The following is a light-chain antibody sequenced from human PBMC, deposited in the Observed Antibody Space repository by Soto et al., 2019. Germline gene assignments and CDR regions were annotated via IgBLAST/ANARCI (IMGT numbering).Light chain of an antibody. CDR2: ATS. Sequence: IVLTQSPGTLSLSPGERATLSCRASQIVSSTYLAWYQQKPGQAPRLLIFATSNRATDIPDRFSGSGSGTEFTLTISRLEPEDFAVYYCQQYGSSSWTFGQGTKVDIK. J-gene: IGKJ1*01. CDR1: QIVSSTY. V-gene: IGKV3-20*01. CDR3: QQYGSSSWT.